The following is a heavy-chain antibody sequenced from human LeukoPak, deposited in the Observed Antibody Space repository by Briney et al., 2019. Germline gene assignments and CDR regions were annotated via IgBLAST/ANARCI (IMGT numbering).Heavy chain of an antibody. D-gene: IGHD6-6*01. CDR2: FHYSGSN. CDR1: GDSVNSSNFF. J-gene: IGHJ5*02. Sequence: SETLSLTCTVSGDSVNSSNFFWGWIRQPPGRGLEWIGSFHYSGSNFYNPSLKSRLTISVDTSGNHFSLKLTSVTAADTAVYYCARHEYQVFPPANWFDPWGQGTLVTVSS. V-gene: IGHV4-39*02. CDR3: ARHEYQVFPPANWFDP.